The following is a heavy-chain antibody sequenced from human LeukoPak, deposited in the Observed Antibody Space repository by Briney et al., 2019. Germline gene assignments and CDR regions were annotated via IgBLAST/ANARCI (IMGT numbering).Heavy chain of an antibody. D-gene: IGHD3-10*01. CDR3: ARDRGGGAGLFDP. CDR1: GVSISSYY. J-gene: IGHJ5*02. Sequence: SETLSLTCTVSGVSISSYYRSWIRQPPGKGLEWIGYIYYSGSTNYTPSLKSRVTISVDTSKNQFSLKLSSVTAADTAVYYCARDRGGGAGLFDPWGQGTLVTVSS. V-gene: IGHV4-59*01. CDR2: IYYSGST.